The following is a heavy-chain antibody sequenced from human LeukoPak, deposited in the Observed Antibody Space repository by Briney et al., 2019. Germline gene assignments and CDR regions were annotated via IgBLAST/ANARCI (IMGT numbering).Heavy chain of an antibody. J-gene: IGHJ4*02. V-gene: IGHV1-69*04. CDR1: GGTFSSYA. Sequence: SVKVSCKASGGTFSSYAISWVRQAPGQGLEWMGRIIPILGIANYAQKFQGRVTITADKSTSTAYMELSSLRSEDTAVYYCARGLRAVPESSWHDYGDYAFDYWGQGTLVTVSS. CDR3: ARGLRAVPESSWHDYGDYAFDY. CDR2: IIPILGIA. D-gene: IGHD4-17*01.